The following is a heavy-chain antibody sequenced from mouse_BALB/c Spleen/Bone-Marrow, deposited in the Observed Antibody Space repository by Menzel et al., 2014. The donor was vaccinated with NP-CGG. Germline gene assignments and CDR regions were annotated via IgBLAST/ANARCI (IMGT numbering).Heavy chain of an antibody. J-gene: IGHJ3*01. CDR1: GFSFSNYG. Sequence: EVKVVESGGGLVKSGGSLKLSCAASGFSFSNYGMSWVRQTPEKRLEWVATISGGGRYTFYSDSVKGRFTISRDNAKNNLYLQLSSLRSEDTALYYCARHAYYDQTEVSFVYWGQGTLVTVSA. V-gene: IGHV5-9-2*01. CDR2: ISGGGRYT. D-gene: IGHD2-4*01. CDR3: ARHAYYDQTEVSFVY.